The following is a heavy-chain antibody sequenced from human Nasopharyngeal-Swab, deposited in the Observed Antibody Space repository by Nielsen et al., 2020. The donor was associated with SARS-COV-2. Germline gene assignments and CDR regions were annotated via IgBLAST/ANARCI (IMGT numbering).Heavy chain of an antibody. V-gene: IGHV4-31*03. Sequence: SETLSLTCTVSGGSISSGGYYWSWIRQHPGKGLEWIGYIYYSGSTYYNPSLKSRVTISVDTSKNQFSLKLSSVTAADTAVYYCARVPYDILHFRGGMDVWGQGTTVNVSS. J-gene: IGHJ6*02. D-gene: IGHD3-9*01. CDR2: IYYSGST. CDR1: GGSISSGGYY. CDR3: ARVPYDILHFRGGMDV.